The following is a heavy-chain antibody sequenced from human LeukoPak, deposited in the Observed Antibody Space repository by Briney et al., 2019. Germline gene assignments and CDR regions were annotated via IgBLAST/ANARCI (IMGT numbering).Heavy chain of an antibody. V-gene: IGHV3-23*01. D-gene: IGHD1-26*01. CDR3: VPPLGGPTFDY. J-gene: IGHJ4*02. Sequence: GGSLRLSCAASGFTFSTYAMSWVRQAPGKGLEWVSTINMGDGTSSADSVKGRFTISRDNSESTLYLQMNSLRAEDSAVYYCVPPLGGPTFDYWGQGTLVTVSS. CDR1: GFTFSTYA. CDR2: INMGDGT.